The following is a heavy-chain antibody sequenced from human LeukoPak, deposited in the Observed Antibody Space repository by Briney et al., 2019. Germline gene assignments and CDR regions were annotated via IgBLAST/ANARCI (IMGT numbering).Heavy chain of an antibody. D-gene: IGHD6-19*01. J-gene: IGHJ5*02. CDR3: ARDGGNGWDPWSDP. V-gene: IGHV3-23*01. CDR2: ISYSGANS. Sequence: PGGSLRLSCAASGFTFSGSAMSWVRQAPGEGLEWVSLISYSGANSYYTDSVRGRFTISRDNSKNTVYLQMNSLRAEDTAVYYCARDGGNGWDPWSDPSGQGTLVTVSS. CDR1: GFTFSGSA.